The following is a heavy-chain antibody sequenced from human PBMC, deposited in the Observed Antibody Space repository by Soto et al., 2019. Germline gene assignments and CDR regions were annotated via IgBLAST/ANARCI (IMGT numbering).Heavy chain of an antibody. CDR3: ARVNRDPLYYYDSSGYYRYFDY. Sequence: SENPSPTRQVSGGANYSYYWSWILQPPGEGLEWFGYIYYSGSTNYNPSLKSRVTISVGTSKNQFSLKLSSVTAADTAVYYCARVNRDPLYYYDSSGYYRYFDYWGQGTLVTVSS. CDR1: GGANYSYY. J-gene: IGHJ4*02. V-gene: IGHV4-59*01. CDR2: IYYSGST. D-gene: IGHD3-22*01.